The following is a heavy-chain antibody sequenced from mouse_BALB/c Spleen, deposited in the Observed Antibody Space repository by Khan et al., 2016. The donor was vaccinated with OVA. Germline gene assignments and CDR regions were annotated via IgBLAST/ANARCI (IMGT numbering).Heavy chain of an antibody. J-gene: IGHJ3*01. Sequence: EVQLQESGPSLVKPSQTLSLTCSVTGDSITSGYWCWIRKFPGNKLEYMGYILYSGSTYYNPSLKSRLSITRHTSQNQYYMQLNSVTTEDTATYYCARSSSRYAFAYWGQGTLVTVSA. CDR1: GDSITSGY. CDR3: ARSSSRYAFAY. CDR2: ILYSGST. D-gene: IGHD2-14*01. V-gene: IGHV3-8*02.